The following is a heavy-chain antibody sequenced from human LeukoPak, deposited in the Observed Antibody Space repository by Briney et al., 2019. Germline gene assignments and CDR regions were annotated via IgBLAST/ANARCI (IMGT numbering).Heavy chain of an antibody. CDR1: GGSISSSSYY. CDR2: IYYSGST. Sequence: SETLSLTCTVSGGSISSSSYYWGWICQPPGKGLEWIGSIYYSGSTYYNPSLKSRVTISVDTSKNQFSLKLSSVTAADTAVYYCARDITMVRGATGAGDYWGQGTLVTVSS. D-gene: IGHD3-10*01. CDR3: ARDITMVRGATGAGDY. V-gene: IGHV4-39*07. J-gene: IGHJ4*02.